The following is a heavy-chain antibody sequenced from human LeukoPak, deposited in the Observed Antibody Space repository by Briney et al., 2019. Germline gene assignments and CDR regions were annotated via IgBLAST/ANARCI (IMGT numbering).Heavy chain of an antibody. Sequence: SETLSLTCTVSGGSIGSYYWSWIRQPAGKGLEWIGRIYTSGSTNYNPSLKSRVTMSVDTSKNQFSLKLSSVTAADTAVYYCARVQYYYDSSGYYFDYWGQGTLVTVSS. CDR3: ARVQYYYDSSGYYFDY. J-gene: IGHJ4*02. V-gene: IGHV4-4*07. CDR1: GGSIGSYY. CDR2: IYTSGST. D-gene: IGHD3-22*01.